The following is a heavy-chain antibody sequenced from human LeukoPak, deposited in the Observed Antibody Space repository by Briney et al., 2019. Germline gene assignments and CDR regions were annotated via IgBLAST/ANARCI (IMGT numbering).Heavy chain of an antibody. CDR3: ARDKYCSSTSCYRYYYYGMDV. D-gene: IGHD2-2*01. J-gene: IGHJ6*02. CDR2: INHSGST. CDR1: GGSFXGYY. V-gene: IGHV4-34*01. Sequence: ETLSLTCAVXGGSFXGYYWSWIRQPPGKGLEWIGEINHSGSTNYNPSLKSRVTISVDTSKNQFSLKLSSVTAAHTAVYYCARDKYCSSTSCYRYYYYGMDVWGQGTTVTVSS.